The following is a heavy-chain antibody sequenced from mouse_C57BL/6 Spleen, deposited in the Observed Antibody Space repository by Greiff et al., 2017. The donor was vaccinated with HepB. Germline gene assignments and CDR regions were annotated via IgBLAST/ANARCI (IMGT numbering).Heavy chain of an antibody. CDR3: ARDGHDYGSSTYYFDY. J-gene: IGHJ2*01. CDR1: GFTFSSYA. Sequence: EVKLMESGGGLVKPGGSLKLSCAASGFTFSSYAMSWVRQTPEKRLEWVATISDGGSYTYYPDNVKGRFTISRDNAKNNLYLQMSHLKSEDTAMYYCARDGHDYGSSTYYFDYWGQGTTLTVSS. D-gene: IGHD1-1*01. CDR2: ISDGGSYT. V-gene: IGHV5-4*01.